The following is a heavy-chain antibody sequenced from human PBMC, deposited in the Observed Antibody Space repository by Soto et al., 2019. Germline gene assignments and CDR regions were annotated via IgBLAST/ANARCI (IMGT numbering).Heavy chain of an antibody. Sequence: QVQLVESGGGVVQPGRSLRLSCVVSGFTFRSHGRHWVRQAPGKGLEWLAVISNDGNTRYYADSVKGRFTISRDNSRDTLNLQMTTLRPEDTAVYYCAKDREDTAMTLDYWGQGTLVTVSS. J-gene: IGHJ4*02. CDR2: ISNDGNTR. CDR3: AKDREDTAMTLDY. D-gene: IGHD5-18*01. CDR1: GFTFRSHG. V-gene: IGHV3-30*18.